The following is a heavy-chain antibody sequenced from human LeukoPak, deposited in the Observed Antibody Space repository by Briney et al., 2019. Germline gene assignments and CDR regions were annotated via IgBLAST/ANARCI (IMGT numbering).Heavy chain of an antibody. D-gene: IGHD4-11*01. CDR2: IKQDGSGK. V-gene: IGHV3-7*04. J-gene: IGHJ3*02. CDR1: GFTFSSYW. Sequence: GGSLRLSCAASGFTFSSYWMSWVRQAPGKGLEWVANIKQDGSGKYYVDSVKGRFTISRDNAKNLLYLQMNSLRAEDTAVYYCAREDYIDAFDIWGQGTMATVSS. CDR3: AREDYIDAFDI.